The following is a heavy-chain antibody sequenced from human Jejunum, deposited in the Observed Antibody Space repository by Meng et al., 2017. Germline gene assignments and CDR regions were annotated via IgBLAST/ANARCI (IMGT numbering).Heavy chain of an antibody. CDR2: IDASGNT. V-gene: IGHV4-61*08. CDR3: VRGPDKAKSDY. D-gene: IGHD5-18*01. CDR1: GGSVSSGGYY. Sequence: AETLSLTCTESGGSVSSGGYYWNWIRQPPGKGREYIGHIDASGNTRYNPSLKSRVTISVDTSKNQFSLILTSVTAADTAVYYCVRGPDKAKSDYWGPGNRVNGAS. J-gene: IGHJ4*02.